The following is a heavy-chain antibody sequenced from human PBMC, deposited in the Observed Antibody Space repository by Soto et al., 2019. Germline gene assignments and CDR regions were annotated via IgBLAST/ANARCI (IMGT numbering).Heavy chain of an antibody. J-gene: IGHJ4*02. CDR3: AKVSRYFDWLLPLDY. Sequence: PGGSLRLSXAASGFTFSSYAMSWVRQAPGKGLEWVSAISGSGGSTYYADSVKGRFTISRDNSKNTLYLQMNSLRAEDTAVYYCAKVSRYFDWLLPLDYWGQGTLVTVSS. D-gene: IGHD3-9*01. CDR2: ISGSGGST. V-gene: IGHV3-23*01. CDR1: GFTFSSYA.